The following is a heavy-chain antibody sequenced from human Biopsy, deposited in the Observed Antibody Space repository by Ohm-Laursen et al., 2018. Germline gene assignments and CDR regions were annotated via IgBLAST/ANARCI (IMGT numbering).Heavy chain of an antibody. CDR1: GFTFDDYA. CDR2: ISWNSGNI. V-gene: IGHV3-9*01. CDR3: AKDALSTVTYAFDM. D-gene: IGHD4-17*01. J-gene: IGHJ3*02. Sequence: SLRLSCSASGFTFDDYALHWVRQAPGKGLEWVSGISWNSGNIGYADSVKGRFTISRDNAKNSVYLQMNSLRAEDTALYYCAKDALSTVTYAFDMWGQGTMVTV.